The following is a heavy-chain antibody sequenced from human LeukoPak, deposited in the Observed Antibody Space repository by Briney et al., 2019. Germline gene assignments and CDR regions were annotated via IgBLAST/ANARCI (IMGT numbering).Heavy chain of an antibody. CDR3: ARGPLVGGVIVSPSGDAFDI. J-gene: IGHJ3*02. CDR2: INPNSGGT. CDR1: GYTFTGYY. V-gene: IGHV1-2*02. D-gene: IGHD3-16*02. Sequence: ASVKVSCKASGYTFTGYYMHWVRPAPGQGLEWMGWINPNSGGTNYAQKFQGRVTMTRDTSISTAYMELSRLRSDDTAVYYCARGPLVGGVIVSPSGDAFDIWGQGTMVTVSS.